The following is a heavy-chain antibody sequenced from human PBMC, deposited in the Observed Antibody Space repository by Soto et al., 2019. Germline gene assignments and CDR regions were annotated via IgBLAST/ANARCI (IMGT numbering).Heavy chain of an antibody. CDR2: INSDGSTT. D-gene: IGHD2-15*01. CDR1: GFTFGSYW. Sequence: EVQLVESGGDLVQPGGSLRLSCAASGFTFGSYWMHWVRQAPGKGLVWVSRINSDGSTTNYGDSVKGRFTISRDNAKSTLYLQMNSLRAEDTAVHYCARAGWYRFDYWGQGTLLTVSS. V-gene: IGHV3-74*01. J-gene: IGHJ4*02. CDR3: ARAGWYRFDY.